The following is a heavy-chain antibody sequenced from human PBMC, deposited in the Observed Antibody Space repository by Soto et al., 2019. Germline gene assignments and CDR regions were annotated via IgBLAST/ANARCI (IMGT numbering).Heavy chain of an antibody. V-gene: IGHV1-69*14. CDR2: IFPVSGTS. CDR1: GGTVNNYI. CDR3: ARDYLRTTSSGFYYGLDV. D-gene: IGHD6-6*01. Sequence: QVRLVQSGAEVKKPGSSVKISCKASGGTVNNYILNWVRQAPGRGLEWMGGIFPVSGTSHYAQKFQDRVTLSADKSTDTAYMELSSLKSDDTAMYYCARDYLRTTSSGFYYGLDVWGQGTTLTVSS. J-gene: IGHJ6*02.